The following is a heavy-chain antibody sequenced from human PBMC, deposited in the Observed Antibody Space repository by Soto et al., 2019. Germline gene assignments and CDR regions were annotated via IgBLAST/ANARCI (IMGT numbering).Heavy chain of an antibody. J-gene: IGHJ5*02. V-gene: IGHV4-30-2*01. CDR1: GGSISSRGYS. CDR2: IYHSGST. Sequence: SETLSLTCAVSGGSISSRGYSLIWIRQPPGKGLEWIGYIYHSGSTYDNPSLKSRVTISVDRSKNQFSLKLSSVTAADTAVYYCARVPGPWGQGTLVTVSS. CDR3: ARVPGP.